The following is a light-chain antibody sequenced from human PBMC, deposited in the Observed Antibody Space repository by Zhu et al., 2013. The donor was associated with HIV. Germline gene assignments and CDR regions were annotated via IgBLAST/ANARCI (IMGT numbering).Light chain of an antibody. V-gene: IGKV3-20*01. CDR2: GSS. Sequence: EIVLTQSPGTLSLSPGERATLSCRASQSVSSSYLAWYQQKPGQAPRLLIYGSSNRATGLPDRFSGSGAGTDFTLTISRLEPEDSAVYYCQQYGSSPWTFGQGTKVEIK. J-gene: IGKJ1*01. CDR3: QQYGSSPWT. CDR1: QSVSSSY.